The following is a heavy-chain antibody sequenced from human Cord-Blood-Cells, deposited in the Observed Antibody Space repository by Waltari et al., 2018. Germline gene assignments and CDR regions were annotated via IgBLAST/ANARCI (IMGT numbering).Heavy chain of an antibody. J-gene: IGHJ4*02. CDR2: IYSGGST. Sequence: QVQLVESGGGVVQPGRSLRLSCAASGFTFSSYAMHWVRQAPGKGLEWVSVIYSGGSTYYADSVKGRFTISRDNSKNTLYLQMNSLRAEDTAVYYCARGSYGSWYVDYWGQGTLVTVSS. D-gene: IGHD6-13*01. CDR3: ARGSYGSWYVDY. V-gene: IGHV3-NL1*01. CDR1: GFTFSSYA.